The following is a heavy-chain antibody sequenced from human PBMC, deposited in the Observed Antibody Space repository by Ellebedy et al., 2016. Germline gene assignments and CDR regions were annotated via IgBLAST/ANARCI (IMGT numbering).Heavy chain of an antibody. V-gene: IGHV4-34*01. Sequence: GSLRLXXAVYGGSFSGHYWSWIRQPPGKGLEWIGEINHSGSTNYNPSLKSRVTISVDTSKNQFSLKLSSVTAADTAVYYCARGARIAAAGDWYFDLWGRGTLVTVSS. D-gene: IGHD6-13*01. CDR1: GGSFSGHY. CDR3: ARGARIAAAGDWYFDL. CDR2: INHSGST. J-gene: IGHJ2*01.